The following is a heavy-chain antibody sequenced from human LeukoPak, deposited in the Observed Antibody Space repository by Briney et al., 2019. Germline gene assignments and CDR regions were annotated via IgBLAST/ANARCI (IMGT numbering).Heavy chain of an antibody. CDR1: GFIFSDFD. Sequence: GRSLRLSCVASGFIFSDFDMHWVRRAPGKGLEWVASMRNDGSQIYYAESVKGRFTISRDNSKNTLYVEMNSLRVEDTAMYYCAKDIGRRIFGVAYDAFHIWGQGTMVAVSS. V-gene: IGHV3-30*02. CDR3: AKDIGRRIFGVAYDAFHI. CDR2: MRNDGSQI. J-gene: IGHJ3*02. D-gene: IGHD3-3*01.